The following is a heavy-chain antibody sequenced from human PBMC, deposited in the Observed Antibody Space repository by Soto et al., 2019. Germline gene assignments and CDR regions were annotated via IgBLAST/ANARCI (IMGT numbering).Heavy chain of an antibody. CDR2: INSDGSTI. Sequence: GGSLRLSCAASGFTFGPFWMHWVRQAPGKGLVWLSHINSDGSTIVYADSVKGRFTISRDNAKNKLYLQMNSLRVEDTAVYYCAKGHSDSYYYFDYWGQGALVTVSS. J-gene: IGHJ4*02. CDR1: GFTFGPFW. D-gene: IGHD3-22*01. V-gene: IGHV3-74*01. CDR3: AKGHSDSYYYFDY.